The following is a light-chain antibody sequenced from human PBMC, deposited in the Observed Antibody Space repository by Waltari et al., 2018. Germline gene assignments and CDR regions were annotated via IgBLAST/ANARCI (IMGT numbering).Light chain of an antibody. CDR2: DVS. J-gene: IGKJ2*01. CDR3: QQYNNWPPFT. Sequence: DIQMTQSPSSLSASVGDRVTITCRASQGLRNDLGWYQQKPGKAPKRLIYDVSSLQSGVPSRFSGSGSGTEFTLTISSLQPEDFALYYCQQYNNWPPFTFGQGTKLEIK. V-gene: IGKV1-17*01. CDR1: QGLRND.